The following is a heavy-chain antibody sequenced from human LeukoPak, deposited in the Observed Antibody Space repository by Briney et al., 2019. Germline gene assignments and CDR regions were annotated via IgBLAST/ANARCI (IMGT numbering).Heavy chain of an antibody. Sequence: GGSLRLSCAASGFTFSSYWVTWVRQAPGKGLEWVPNIREDGSEKYYVDSVKGRFTVSRDNAKNSLYLQVNSLRAEDTAVYYCARLNYDFWSGVWEGYYMDVWGKGTTVTVSS. D-gene: IGHD3-3*01. CDR3: ARLNYDFWSGVWEGYYMDV. V-gene: IGHV3-7*01. CDR2: IREDGSEK. CDR1: GFTFSSYW. J-gene: IGHJ6*03.